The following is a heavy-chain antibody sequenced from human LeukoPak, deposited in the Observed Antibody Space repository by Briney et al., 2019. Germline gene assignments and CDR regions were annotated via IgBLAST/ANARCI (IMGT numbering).Heavy chain of an antibody. CDR1: GGSISSGGYS. CDR3: AIVAAGTPYYFDY. CDR2: IYHSGST. J-gene: IGHJ4*02. V-gene: IGHV4-30-2*01. Sequence: SETLSLTCAVSGGSISSGGYSWSWIRQPPGKGLEWIGYIYHSGSTYYNPSLKSRVTISVDRSKNQFSLKLSSVTAADTAVYYCAIVAAGTPYYFDYWGQGTLVTVSS. D-gene: IGHD6-13*01.